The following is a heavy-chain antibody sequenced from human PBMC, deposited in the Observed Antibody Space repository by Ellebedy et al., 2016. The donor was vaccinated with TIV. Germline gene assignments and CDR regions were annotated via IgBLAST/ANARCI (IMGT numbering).Heavy chain of an antibody. V-gene: IGHV3-7*01. CDR1: GFTFRNDW. CDR3: TRDPMFDPRNIFDS. CDR2: IKQDGSDI. J-gene: IGHJ4*02. Sequence: GGSLRLXXAASGFTFRNDWMHWVRQAPGKGLEWVANIKQDGSDIRYVDSVRGRFTISRDNARSTLYLEMSSLRVEDTAVYYCTRDPMFDPRNIFDSWGQGTLVAVSS. D-gene: IGHD3-10*02.